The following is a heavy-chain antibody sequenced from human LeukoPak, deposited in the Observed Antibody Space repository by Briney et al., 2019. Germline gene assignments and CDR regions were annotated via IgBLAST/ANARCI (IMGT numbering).Heavy chain of an antibody. Sequence: PETLSLTCTVPGGSISIYYGSWIRQPPGKGLEWIGYVHYSGSTNYSPSLKSRVTISADTSKNQFSLKLSSVPAADTAVYYCATADSTSWVDYWGQGTLVTVSS. V-gene: IGHV4-59*01. CDR1: GGSISIYY. CDR2: VHYSGST. J-gene: IGHJ4*02. CDR3: ATADSTSWVDY. D-gene: IGHD2-2*01.